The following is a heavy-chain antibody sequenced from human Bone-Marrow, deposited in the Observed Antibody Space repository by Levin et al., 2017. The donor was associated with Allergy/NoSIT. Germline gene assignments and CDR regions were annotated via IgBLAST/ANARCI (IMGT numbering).Heavy chain of an antibody. V-gene: IGHV5-51*01. CDR2: IYPGDSDT. J-gene: IGHJ3*01. CDR1: GYIFLSYW. D-gene: IGHD2-15*01. Sequence: AGESLKISCKTSGYIFLSYWIGWVRQMPGKGLEWMGIIYPGDSDTRYRPSFQGQVTISVDKSIDTAYLQWDSLEASDTAMYYCARQRYCSGETCFSIEDAFDVWGLGTMVTVSS. CDR3: ARQRYCSGETCFSIEDAFDV.